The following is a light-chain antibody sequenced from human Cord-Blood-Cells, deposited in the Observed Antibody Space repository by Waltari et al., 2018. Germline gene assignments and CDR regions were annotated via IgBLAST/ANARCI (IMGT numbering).Light chain of an antibody. Sequence: RWMTQSPATLSVSPGERATLSCRARQSVSSNLAWYQQKHGQDPRLLIYGASTRATSIPARFSGSGCGTEFSLTISSMQYADVAVYYCQQYNNWPPWTFGQGTKVEIK. CDR2: GAS. CDR3: QQYNNWPPWT. V-gene: IGKV3-15*01. J-gene: IGKJ1*01. CDR1: QSVSSN.